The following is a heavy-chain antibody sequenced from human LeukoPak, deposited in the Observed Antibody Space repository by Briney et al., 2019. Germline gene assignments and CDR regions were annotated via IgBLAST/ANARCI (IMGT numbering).Heavy chain of an antibody. CDR2: ISAYNGNT. Sequence: ASVKVSCKASGYTFTSYGISWVRQAPGQGLEWMGWISAYNGNTNYAQKLQGRVTMTTDTSTSTAYMELRSLRSDDTAVYYCARASLGYSSSWSKQLNYWGQGTLVTVSS. CDR3: ARASLGYSSSWSKQLNY. CDR1: GYTFTSYG. J-gene: IGHJ4*02. D-gene: IGHD6-13*01. V-gene: IGHV1-18*01.